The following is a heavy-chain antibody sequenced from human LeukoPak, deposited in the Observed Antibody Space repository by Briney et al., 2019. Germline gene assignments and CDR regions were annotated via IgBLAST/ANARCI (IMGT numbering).Heavy chain of an antibody. CDR2: ITGNGVTT. V-gene: IGHV3-23*01. Sequence: PGGSLRLSCAASGFPFSSSAKSWVRHTPGNGLEWVSSITGNGVTTYYADSVKGRFTISRDNSKNILFLQMNSLGAEDSASYFCAKERRRVDTSMIRSYYFDSWGQGTPVTVSS. D-gene: IGHD3-16*01. CDR1: GFPFSSSA. CDR3: AKERRRVDTSMIRSYYFDS. J-gene: IGHJ4*02.